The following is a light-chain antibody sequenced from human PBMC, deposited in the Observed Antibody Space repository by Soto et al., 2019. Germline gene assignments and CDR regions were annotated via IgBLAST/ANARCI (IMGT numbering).Light chain of an antibody. CDR3: QSYDSGLIGLV. CDR1: NSNIGAGYD. CDR2: GYY. V-gene: IGLV1-40*01. Sequence: QSAMTQPPSVSGAPGQRVTIACTGTNSNIGAGYDVHWYRRFPGAAPTLLLSGYYNRPSGVPDRISGSKSGTSVSLAITDLKAEDEADYYCQSYDSGLIGLVFGTGTKLTVL. J-gene: IGLJ2*01.